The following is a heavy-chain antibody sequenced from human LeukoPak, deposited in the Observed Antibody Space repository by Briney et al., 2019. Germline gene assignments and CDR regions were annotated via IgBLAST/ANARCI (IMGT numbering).Heavy chain of an antibody. D-gene: IGHD5-24*01. CDR3: ARDLNGYTRGTDEEYFQH. V-gene: IGHV1-18*01. Sequence: ASVKVSCKASGYTFTSYGISWVRQAPGQGLEWMGWISAYNGNTNYAQKLQGRVTMTTDTSTSTAYMELRSLRSDDTAVYYCARDLNGYTRGTDEEYFQHWGQGTLVTVSS. CDR2: ISAYNGNT. J-gene: IGHJ1*01. CDR1: GYTFTSYG.